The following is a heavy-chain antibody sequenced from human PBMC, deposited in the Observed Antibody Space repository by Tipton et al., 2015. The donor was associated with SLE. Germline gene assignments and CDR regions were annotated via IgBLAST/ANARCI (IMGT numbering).Heavy chain of an antibody. J-gene: IGHJ6*02. Sequence: TLSLTCSVSGGSISSGTYYWSWIRQPAGKGLEWIGRIYTNGNTNYKPSLKSRLTISIDTSKNQFSLTLSSVTAADTAVYYCASGPRWYSSSYSFHYHGMDVWGQGTTVTVSS. CDR2: IYTNGNT. CDR3: ASGPRWYSSSYSFHYHGMDV. V-gene: IGHV4-61*02. CDR1: GGSISSGTYY. D-gene: IGHD6-6*01.